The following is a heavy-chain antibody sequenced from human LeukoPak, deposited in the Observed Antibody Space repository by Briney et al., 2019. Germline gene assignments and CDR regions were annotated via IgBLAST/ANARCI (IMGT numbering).Heavy chain of an antibody. V-gene: IGHV3-21*01. CDR3: ARDWDGGSGWFFDY. Sequence: GGSLRLSCAASGFTFSSHWMSWVRQAPGKGLEWVSSISSSSYIYYADSVKGRFTISRDNAKNSLYLQMNSLRAEDTAVYYCARDWDGGSGWFFDYWGQGTLVTVSS. CDR2: ISSSSYI. D-gene: IGHD6-19*01. CDR1: GFTFSSHW. J-gene: IGHJ4*02.